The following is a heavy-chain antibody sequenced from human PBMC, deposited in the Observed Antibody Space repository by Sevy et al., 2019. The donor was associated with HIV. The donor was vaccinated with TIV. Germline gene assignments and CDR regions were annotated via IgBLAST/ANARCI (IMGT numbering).Heavy chain of an antibody. V-gene: IGHV3-9*01. CDR2: ISWNGGAI. J-gene: IGHJ4*02. D-gene: IGHD5-18*01. Sequence: GGSPRLSCAASEFIFDDYAMHWVRQVPGRGLQWVSGISWNGGAIDYADSVKGRFTMSRDNAKNSLYLQMNNLRLEDTALYYCAKDRGYSYSSIDFWGQGTLVTVSS. CDR1: EFIFDDYA. CDR3: AKDRGYSYSSIDF.